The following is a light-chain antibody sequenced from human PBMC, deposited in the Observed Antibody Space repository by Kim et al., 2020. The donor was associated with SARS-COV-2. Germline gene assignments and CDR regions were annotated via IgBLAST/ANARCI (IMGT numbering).Light chain of an antibody. CDR1: QSISSH. CDR3: QQSYITPFT. CDR2: AAS. J-gene: IGKJ3*01. V-gene: IGKV1-39*01. Sequence: DTQMTQSPSSLSASVGDRVTITCRTTQSISSHLNWYQQKPGRAPKLLISAASTLQGGVPSRFSGSGSETDFTLTISSLQPDDFATYCCQQSYITPFTFGPGTKVDIK.